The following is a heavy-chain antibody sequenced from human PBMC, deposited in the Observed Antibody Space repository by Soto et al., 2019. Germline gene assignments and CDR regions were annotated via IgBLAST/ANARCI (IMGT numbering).Heavy chain of an antibody. CDR2: IYYSGST. CDR1: GGSISSGDYY. V-gene: IGHV4-30-4*01. J-gene: IGHJ6*02. CDR3: ARGSLYYYYGMDV. Sequence: SETLSLTCTVSGGSISSGDYYWICIRQPPGNGLEWIGYIYYSGSTYYNPSLKSRATISVDTSKNQFSLKLSSVTAADTPVYYCARGSLYYYYGMDVWGQGTTVTVSS.